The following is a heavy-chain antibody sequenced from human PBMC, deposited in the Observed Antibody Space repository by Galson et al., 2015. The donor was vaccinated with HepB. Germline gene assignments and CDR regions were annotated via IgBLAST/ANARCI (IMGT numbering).Heavy chain of an antibody. Sequence: SLRLSCAASGFTFSGSAIHWVRRASGKGLEWVGRIRSKASSHATAYTASLKGRFTISRDDSKNTASLHMNSLKTEDTAVYYCARLGDLSGYSSLWGQGTLVTVSS. J-gene: IGHJ4*02. CDR2: IRSKASSHAT. CDR3: ARLGDLSGYSSL. CDR1: GFTFSGSA. D-gene: IGHD6-19*01. V-gene: IGHV3-73*01.